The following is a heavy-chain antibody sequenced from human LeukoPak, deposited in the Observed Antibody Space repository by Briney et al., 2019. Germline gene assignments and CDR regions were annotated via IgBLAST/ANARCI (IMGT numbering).Heavy chain of an antibody. D-gene: IGHD5-18*01. Sequence: GGSLRLSRAASGFPFSSYSMNWVRQAPGKGLEWVSSISSSSSYIYYADSVKGRFTISRDNAKNSLYLQMNSLRAEDTAVYYCTRDLRTAMVARPIDYSGQASLGTVSS. CDR1: GFPFSSYS. V-gene: IGHV3-21*01. CDR3: TRDLRTAMVARPIDY. CDR2: ISSSSSYI. J-gene: IGHJ4*02.